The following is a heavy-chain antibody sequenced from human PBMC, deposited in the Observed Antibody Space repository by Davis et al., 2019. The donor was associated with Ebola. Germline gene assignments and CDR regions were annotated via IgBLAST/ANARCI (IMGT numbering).Heavy chain of an antibody. V-gene: IGHV3-11*01. Sequence: GESLKIPCAASGFTFSAYYMSWIRQAPGKGLEWISYISSGGNTIYYADSVKGRFTVSRDNAKNSLYLQMNNLRAEDRAVYYCARMLTPRYCTPDGCYVEVLENWGQGTLVTVSS. CDR1: GFTFSAYY. D-gene: IGHD2-8*01. CDR3: ARMLTPRYCTPDGCYVEVLEN. CDR2: ISSGGNTI. J-gene: IGHJ4*02.